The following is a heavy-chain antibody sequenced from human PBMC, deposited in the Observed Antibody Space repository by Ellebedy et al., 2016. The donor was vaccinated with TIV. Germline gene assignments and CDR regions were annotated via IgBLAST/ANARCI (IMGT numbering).Heavy chain of an antibody. D-gene: IGHD6-13*01. CDR3: AASWYDYYYGMDV. Sequence: ASVKVSCXASGYTFTSYGISWVRQAPGQGLEWMGWISAYNGNTNYAQKFQGRVTMTRNTSISTAYMELSSLRSEDTAVYYCAASWYDYYYGMDVWGQGTTVTVSS. CDR2: ISAYNGNT. J-gene: IGHJ6*02. V-gene: IGHV1-18*01. CDR1: GYTFTSYG.